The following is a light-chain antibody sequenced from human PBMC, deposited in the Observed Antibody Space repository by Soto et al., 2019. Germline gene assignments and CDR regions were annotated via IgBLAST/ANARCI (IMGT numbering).Light chain of an antibody. CDR1: SSDVGGHNY. J-gene: IGLJ1*01. Sequence: QSALTQPRSVSGSPGQSVTISCTGSSSDVGGHNYVSWYQHHPGKAPKLMIYDVTKRPSGVPDRFSGSKSGNTASLTISGLQAEDEADYYCCSYAGTYTSLFGTGTKLTVL. CDR3: CSYAGTYTSL. CDR2: DVT. V-gene: IGLV2-11*01.